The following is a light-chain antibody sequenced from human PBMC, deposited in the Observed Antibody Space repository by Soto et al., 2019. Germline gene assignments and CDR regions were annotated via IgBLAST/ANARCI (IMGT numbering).Light chain of an antibody. CDR3: SSYAGRSMYV. CDR2: GVT. CDR1: SSDVDTYDY. V-gene: IGLV2-8*01. Sequence: QSALTQPPSASGSPGQSVTFSCTGTSSDVDTYDYVSWYQQYPGKAPKLLIYGVTRRPSGVPDRFSGSKSGNTAALTVSGLQAEDEAYYYCSSYAGRSMYVFGTGTKVTVL. J-gene: IGLJ1*01.